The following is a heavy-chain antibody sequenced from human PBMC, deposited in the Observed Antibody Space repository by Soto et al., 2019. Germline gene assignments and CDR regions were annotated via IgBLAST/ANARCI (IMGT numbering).Heavy chain of an antibody. J-gene: IGHJ6*03. CDR3: VNQGYDLLSGYWANMDV. Sequence: EHLLESGGGLVPPGGSLRLSCAASGFTFNNFAMPWVRQAPGKGLEWVSAVSASGATTYYADSVQGRFTLSRDNSKYTMSLQMNSLRVEDTDMYYCVNQGYDLLSGYWANMDVWGEGTSVTVSS. CDR1: GFTFNNFA. V-gene: IGHV3-23*01. CDR2: VSASGATT. D-gene: IGHD3-9*01.